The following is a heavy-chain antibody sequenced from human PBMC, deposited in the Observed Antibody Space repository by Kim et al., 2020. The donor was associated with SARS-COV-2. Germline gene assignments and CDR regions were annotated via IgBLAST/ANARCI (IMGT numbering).Heavy chain of an antibody. V-gene: IGHV1-46*01. D-gene: IGHD6-13*01. CDR1: GYTFTSYY. CDR2: INPSGGST. J-gene: IGHJ6*02. CDR3: ARSVASSSWYRGRYYYYGMDV. Sequence: ASVKVSCKASGYTFTSYYMHWVRQAPGQGLEWMGIINPSGGSTSYAQKFQGRVTMTRDTSTSTVYMELSSLRSEDTAVYYCARSVASSSWYRGRYYYYGMDVWGQGTTVTVSS.